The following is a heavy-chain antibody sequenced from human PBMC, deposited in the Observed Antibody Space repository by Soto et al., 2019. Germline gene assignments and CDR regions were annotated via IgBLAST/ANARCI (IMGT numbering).Heavy chain of an antibody. V-gene: IGHV1-46*01. CDR1: GGTFSSYA. CDR3: ARGYGYSSSPGTPGWFDP. D-gene: IGHD6-6*01. CDR2: INPSGGIT. J-gene: IGHJ5*02. Sequence: ASVKVSCKASGGTFSSYAISWVRQAPGQGLEWMGIINPSGGITSYAPRFQGRVTMTRDTPTSTVYMELSSLRSEDTAVYYCARGYGYSSSPGTPGWFDPWGQGTLVTVSS.